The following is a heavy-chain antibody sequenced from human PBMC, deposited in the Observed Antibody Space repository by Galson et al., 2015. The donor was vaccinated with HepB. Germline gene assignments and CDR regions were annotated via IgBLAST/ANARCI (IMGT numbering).Heavy chain of an antibody. CDR2: ISSRSTYI. CDR1: GFTFSTYS. D-gene: IGHD6-13*01. Sequence: SLRLSCAASGFTFSTYSMNWVRQAPGKGLEWVSSISSRSTYIYYADSVEGRFTFSRDNAKNSLYLQMNTLRAEDTAVYYCARAAYSSTWSDIGMDVWGQGTTVTVSS. V-gene: IGHV3-21*01. CDR3: ARAAYSSTWSDIGMDV. J-gene: IGHJ6*02.